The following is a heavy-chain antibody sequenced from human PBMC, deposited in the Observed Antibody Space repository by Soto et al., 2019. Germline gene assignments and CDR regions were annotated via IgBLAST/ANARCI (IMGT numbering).Heavy chain of an antibody. D-gene: IGHD1-26*01. J-gene: IGHJ4*02. V-gene: IGHV3-30*14. CDR3: ARSWAVVGGLWADY. CDR1: GFTFSSYA. CDR2: ISYDGSNK. Sequence: QVQLVESGGGVVQPGRSLRLSCAASGFTFSSYAMHWVRQAPGKGLEWVAVISYDGSNKYYADSVKGRFTISRDNSKNKLYLQMNSLSAEDTAVYYCARSWAVVGGLWADYWGQGTLVTVSS.